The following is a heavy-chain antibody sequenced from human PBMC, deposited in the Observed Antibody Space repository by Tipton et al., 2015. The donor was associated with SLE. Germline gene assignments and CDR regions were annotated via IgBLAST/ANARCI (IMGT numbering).Heavy chain of an antibody. J-gene: IGHJ6*02. CDR1: GGSISSGSYY. Sequence: TLSLTCTVSGGSISSGSYYWGWIRQPPGKGLEWIGSVYYSGSTHYNPSLKSRVTMSVDTSNNQFSLKLNSVTAADTAVYYCARGLRGYSYGPTYYYGMDVWGQGTTVTVSS. D-gene: IGHD5-18*01. CDR3: ARGLRGYSYGPTYYYGMDV. CDR2: VYYSGST. V-gene: IGHV4-39*01.